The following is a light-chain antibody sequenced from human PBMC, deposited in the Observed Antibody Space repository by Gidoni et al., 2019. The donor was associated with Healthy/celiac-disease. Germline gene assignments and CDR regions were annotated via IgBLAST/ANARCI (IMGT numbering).Light chain of an antibody. CDR2: AAS. Sequence: DIHFPPSPSSLSASVGDTVTITCRASQSISSYLNWYQQKPGKAPKLLIYAASSLQSGVPSRFSGSGSGTDFTLTISRLKPEDFATYYCQQSYSTPQTFXPXTKVDIK. CDR3: QQSYSTPQT. CDR1: QSISSY. V-gene: IGKV1-39*01. J-gene: IGKJ3*01.